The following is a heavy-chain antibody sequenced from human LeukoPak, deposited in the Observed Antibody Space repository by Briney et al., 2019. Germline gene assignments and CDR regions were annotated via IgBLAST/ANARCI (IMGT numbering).Heavy chain of an antibody. CDR2: IYSGGST. CDR1: EFSVGSNY. CDR3: ARVVQLLWFGEVNYYYYYMDV. Sequence: PGGSLRLSCAASEFSVGSNYMTWVRQAPGKGLEWVSLIYSGGSTYYADSVKGRFTISKDNSKNTLYLQMNSLRAEDTAVYYCARVVQLLWFGEVNYYYYYMDVWGKGTTVTISS. V-gene: IGHV3-53*01. J-gene: IGHJ6*03. D-gene: IGHD3-10*01.